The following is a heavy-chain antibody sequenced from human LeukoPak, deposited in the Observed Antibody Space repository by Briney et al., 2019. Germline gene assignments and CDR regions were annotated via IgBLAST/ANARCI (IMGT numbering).Heavy chain of an antibody. J-gene: IGHJ6*02. CDR1: GGSISSSNHY. CDR3: ARGLVPATAIPGGYYGMDV. Sequence: SETLSLTCTVSGGSISSSNHYWGWIRQPPGKGLEWIGSIYYSGSTNYNPSLKSRVTISVDTSKNQFSLKLSSVTAADTAVYYCARGLVPATAIPGGYYGMDVWGQGTTVTVSS. CDR2: IYYSGST. D-gene: IGHD2-2*01. V-gene: IGHV4-39*07.